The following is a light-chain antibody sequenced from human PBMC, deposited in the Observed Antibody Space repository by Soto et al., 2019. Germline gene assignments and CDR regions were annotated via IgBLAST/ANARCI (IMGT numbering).Light chain of an antibody. V-gene: IGKV1-27*01. CDR3: QKYNSAPLT. Sequence: DIEMTQSPSSLSAPLGDRVTITCRASQDIRNYLAWYQQKPGKAPKLLIYVASSLQSGVPSRFSGSGFGTDFTLTISSLEPEDVAIYYCQKYNSAPLTFGEGTKVEMK. J-gene: IGKJ4*01. CDR2: VAS. CDR1: QDIRNY.